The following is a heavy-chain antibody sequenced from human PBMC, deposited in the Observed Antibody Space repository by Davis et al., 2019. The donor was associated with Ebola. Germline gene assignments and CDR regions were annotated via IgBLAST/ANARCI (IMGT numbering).Heavy chain of an antibody. CDR3: ARRRRGGYDFWSGYLTAFDY. Sequence: SETLSLTCTVSGGSISSYYWSWIRQPPGKGLEWIGYIYYSGSTNYNPSLKSRVTISVDTSKNQFSLKLSSVTAADTAVYYCARRRRGGYDFWSGYLTAFDYWGQGTLVTVPS. J-gene: IGHJ4*02. D-gene: IGHD3-3*01. V-gene: IGHV4-59*12. CDR1: GGSISSYY. CDR2: IYYSGST.